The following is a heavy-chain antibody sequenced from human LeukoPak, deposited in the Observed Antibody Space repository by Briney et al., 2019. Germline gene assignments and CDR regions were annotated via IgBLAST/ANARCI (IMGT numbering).Heavy chain of an antibody. J-gene: IGHJ6*02. CDR2: INHSGST. CDR3: AREKRTIFVGYCYGMDV. Sequence: SETLSLTCAVYGGSFSGYYWSWIRQPPGKGLEWIGEINHSGSTNYNPSLKSRVTISVDTSKNQFSLKLSSVTAADTAVYYCAREKRTIFVGYCYGMDVWGQGTTVTVSS. CDR1: GGSFSGYY. V-gene: IGHV4-34*01. D-gene: IGHD3-3*01.